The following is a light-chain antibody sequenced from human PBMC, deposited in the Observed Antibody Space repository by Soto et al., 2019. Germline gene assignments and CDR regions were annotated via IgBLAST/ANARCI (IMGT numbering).Light chain of an antibody. Sequence: EIVLTQSPGTLSLSPGERATLSCRASQSVSSSYLAGYQQKPGQAPRLLIYGASSRATGIPDRFSGSGSGTEFTLTISRLEPEDFAVYYCQQYGSSPFTFGPGTKVDIK. CDR3: QQYGSSPFT. CDR2: GAS. V-gene: IGKV3-20*01. J-gene: IGKJ3*01. CDR1: QSVSSSY.